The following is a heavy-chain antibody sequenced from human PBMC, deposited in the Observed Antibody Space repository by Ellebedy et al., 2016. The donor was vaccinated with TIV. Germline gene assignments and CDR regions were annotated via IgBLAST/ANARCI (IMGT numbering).Heavy chain of an antibody. CDR2: VSSSGDTT. Sequence: GESLKISCAASGFSFTNYAMNWVRQAPGKGLEGVSAVSSSGDTTYYADSVKCRFTISRDNSKNTLYLQMSSLRAEDTAVYYCSFKGVATRVYWGQGTLVTVSS. J-gene: IGHJ4*02. CDR1: GFSFTNYA. CDR3: SFKGVATRVY. V-gene: IGHV3-23*01. D-gene: IGHD4-23*01.